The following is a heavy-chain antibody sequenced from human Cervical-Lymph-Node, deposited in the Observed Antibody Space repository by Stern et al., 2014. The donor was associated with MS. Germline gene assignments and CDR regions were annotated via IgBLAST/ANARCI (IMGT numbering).Heavy chain of an antibody. J-gene: IGHJ2*01. Sequence: VQLVESGAEVKKPGSSVKVSCKTSGGNFNTFALSWVRQAPGQGLEWMGGIIPVFGTANYAQRFQDRVTITADASTSTAYMELSSLRSDDTAVYYCARTPLDSSGYVERSWYFDLWGRGTRVTVSS. CDR1: GGNFNTFA. CDR3: ARTPLDSSGYVERSWYFDL. CDR2: IIPVFGTA. D-gene: IGHD3-22*01. V-gene: IGHV1-69*01.